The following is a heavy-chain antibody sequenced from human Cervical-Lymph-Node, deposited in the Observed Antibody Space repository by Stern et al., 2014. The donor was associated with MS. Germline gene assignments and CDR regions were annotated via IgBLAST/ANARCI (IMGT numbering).Heavy chain of an antibody. D-gene: IGHD6-6*01. CDR3: AVDVAARPVFDY. CDR2: VNQDGSRK. J-gene: IGHJ4*02. V-gene: IGHV3-7*01. CDR1: GFIFSSYW. Sequence: EVQLVESGGGLVQPGGSLRLSCTASGFIFSSYWMNWVRQAPGKGLEWVANVNQDGSRKNYVDSVKGRFTISRDNDKNSLYLQMNSLRVEDMAIYYCAVDVAARPVFDYWGQGTLVTVSS.